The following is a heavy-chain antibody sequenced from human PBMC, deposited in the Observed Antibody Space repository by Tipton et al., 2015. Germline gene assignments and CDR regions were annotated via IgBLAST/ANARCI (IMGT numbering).Heavy chain of an antibody. J-gene: IGHJ6*02. CDR3: ARNSAYYFAMDV. CDR2: ISHSGNT. V-gene: IGHV4-34*01. D-gene: IGHD1-26*01. CDR1: GGSFSGYY. Sequence: LRLSCAVYGGSFSGYYWSWIRQPPGKGLEWIGSISHSGNTYYNPSLKSRVTMSRDTSKNQFSLKLTSVTAADTAVYYCARNSAYYFAMDVWGQGTTVTVSS.